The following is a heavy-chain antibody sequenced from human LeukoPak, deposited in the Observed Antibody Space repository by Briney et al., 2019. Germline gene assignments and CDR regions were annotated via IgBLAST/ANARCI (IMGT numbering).Heavy chain of an antibody. CDR1: GYTFTDYA. Sequence: ASVKVSCKASGYTFTDYAIHWVRQAPGQRLEWMGWINTGNGNTRYSQKFQDRVTIARDTSTSTAYMELSSLRSEDTAVYYCARDVPSLSMGNWFDPWGQGTLVTVSS. J-gene: IGHJ5*02. V-gene: IGHV1-3*04. CDR3: ARDVPSLSMGNWFDP. CDR2: INTGNGNT. D-gene: IGHD3-16*01.